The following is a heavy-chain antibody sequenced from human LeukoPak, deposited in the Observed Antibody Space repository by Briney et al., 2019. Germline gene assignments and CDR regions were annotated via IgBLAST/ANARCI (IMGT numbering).Heavy chain of an antibody. CDR2: VSSDGSYE. V-gene: IGHV3-30*18. Sequence: PGKSLRLSCAASGFTFNSYDIHWVRQAPGKGLDWVAVVSSDGSYESYADSMKGRCTISRDNSKNTVYLEMNSLRPDDTATYYCAKGALVRGAITYFDFWGQGTLVTVSS. D-gene: IGHD3-10*01. CDR3: AKGALVRGAITYFDF. CDR1: GFTFNSYD. J-gene: IGHJ4*02.